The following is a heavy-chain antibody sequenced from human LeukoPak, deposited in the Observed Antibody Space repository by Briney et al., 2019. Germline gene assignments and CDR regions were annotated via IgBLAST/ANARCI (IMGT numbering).Heavy chain of an antibody. Sequence: GGSLSLSCAASGFTFSSYWMSWVRQAPGKGLEWVANIKQEGSEKYYVDSVKGRFTISRDNAKNSLYLQMNSLRAEDTAVYYCARDKSYGDSSDYWGQGTLVTVSS. J-gene: IGHJ4*02. CDR1: GFTFSSYW. CDR3: ARDKSYGDSSDY. V-gene: IGHV3-7*01. CDR2: IKQEGSEK. D-gene: IGHD4-17*01.